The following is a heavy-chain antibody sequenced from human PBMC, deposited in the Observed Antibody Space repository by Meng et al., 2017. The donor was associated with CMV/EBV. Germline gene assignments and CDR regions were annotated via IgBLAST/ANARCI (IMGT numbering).Heavy chain of an antibody. J-gene: IGHJ5*01. CDR3: ARAAYSSSWFDS. CDR1: GGSISRHDYY. V-gene: IGHV4-30-4*01. D-gene: IGHD6-6*01. CDR2: IYYRGST. Sequence: SETLSLTCTVSGGSISRHDYYWGWIRQPPGKGLEWIGYIYYRGSTHYSPSLKSRLTMSVDTSKNQFSLKLSSVTAADTAMYYCARAAYSSSWFDSWGQGTLVTVSS.